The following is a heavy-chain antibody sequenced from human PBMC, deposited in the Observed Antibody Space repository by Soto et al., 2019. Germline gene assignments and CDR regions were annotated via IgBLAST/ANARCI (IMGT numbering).Heavy chain of an antibody. V-gene: IGHV3-23*01. J-gene: IGHJ6*03. Sequence: GGSLRLSCAASGFTFSSYAMSWVRQAPGKGLEWVSAISGSGGSTYYADSVKGRFTISRDNSKNTLYLQMNSLRAEDTAVYYCAKTYGDSSYYYYYYYMDVWGKGTTVTVSS. CDR3: AKTYGDSSYYYYYYYMDV. D-gene: IGHD4-17*01. CDR1: GFTFSSYA. CDR2: ISGSGGST.